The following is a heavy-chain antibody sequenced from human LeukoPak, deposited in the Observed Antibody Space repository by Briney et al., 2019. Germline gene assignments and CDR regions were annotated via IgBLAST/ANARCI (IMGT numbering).Heavy chain of an antibody. J-gene: IGHJ4*02. CDR2: ISSSSSYI. D-gene: IGHD2-2*01. V-gene: IGHV3-21*01. CDR3: ARGDFLSRCSSTSCYFYFDY. CDR1: GFTFSIYS. Sequence: PGGSLRLSCAASGFTFSIYSMNWVRRAPGKGLEWVSSISSSSSYIYYADSVKGRFTISRDNAKNSLYLQMNSLRAEDTAVYYCARGDFLSRCSSTSCYFYFDYWGQGTLVTVSS.